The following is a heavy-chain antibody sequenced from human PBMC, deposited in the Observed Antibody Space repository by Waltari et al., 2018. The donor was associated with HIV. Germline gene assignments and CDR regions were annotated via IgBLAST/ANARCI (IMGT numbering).Heavy chain of an antibody. CDR3: ARYTTGWYDS. CDR1: GYTFTNNA. D-gene: IGHD6-19*01. J-gene: IGHJ5*01. Sequence: VQRVQSGSELKKPWASVKVSCQASGYTFTNNAVNWVLQAPGQGLEWMGWINTKTGNPTYAQGFTGRFVFSLDTSVSTAYLQISSLKAEDTAFYYCARYTTGWYDSWGQGTLVTVSS. CDR2: INTKTGNP. V-gene: IGHV7-4-1*02.